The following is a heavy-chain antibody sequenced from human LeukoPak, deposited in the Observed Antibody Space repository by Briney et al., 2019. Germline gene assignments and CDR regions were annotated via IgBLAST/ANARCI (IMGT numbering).Heavy chain of an antibody. Sequence: PSETLSLTCTVFGSMSNHFWSWIRQPPGKGLEWIGYIYDSGATDYNPSLKSRVTMSVDTSKNQFSLKLSSVTAADTAVYFCARDMSGSYDSWGQGTLVTVSS. CDR2: IYDSGAT. CDR3: ARDMSGSYDS. CDR1: GSMSNHF. V-gene: IGHV4-59*11. D-gene: IGHD1-26*01. J-gene: IGHJ4*02.